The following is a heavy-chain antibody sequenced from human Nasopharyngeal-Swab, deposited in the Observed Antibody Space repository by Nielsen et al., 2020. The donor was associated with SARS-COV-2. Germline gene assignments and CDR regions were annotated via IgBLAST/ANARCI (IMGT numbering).Heavy chain of an antibody. V-gene: IGHV3-33*01. D-gene: IGHD3-10*01. Sequence: GGFLRLSCAASGFTFSSYGMHWVRRAPGKGLEWVAVIWYDGSNKYYADSVKGRFTISRDNSKNTLYLQMNSLRAEDTAVYYCARGITMVQGVIITNYYHGTDVWGQGTTVTVSS. J-gene: IGHJ6*02. CDR2: IWYDGSNK. CDR1: GFTFSSYG. CDR3: ARGITMVQGVIITNYYHGTDV.